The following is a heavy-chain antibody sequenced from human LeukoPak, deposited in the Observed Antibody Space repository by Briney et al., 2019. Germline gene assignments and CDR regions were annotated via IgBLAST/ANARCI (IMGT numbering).Heavy chain of an antibody. CDR3: ASLPWENDSSGYYPDAIDI. CDR1: GGTFSSYA. D-gene: IGHD3-22*01. CDR2: IIPIFGIA. Sequence: AASVKVSCKASGGTFSSYAISWVRQAPGQGLEWMGGIIPIFGIANYAQKFQGRVTITADKSTSTAYMELSSLRSEDTAVYYCASLPWENDSSGYYPDAIDIWGQGTMVTVSS. J-gene: IGHJ3*02. V-gene: IGHV1-69*10.